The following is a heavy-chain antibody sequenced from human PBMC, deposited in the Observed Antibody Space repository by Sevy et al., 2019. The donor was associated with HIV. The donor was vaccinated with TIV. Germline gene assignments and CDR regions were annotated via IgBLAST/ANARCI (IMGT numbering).Heavy chain of an antibody. J-gene: IGHJ5*02. CDR1: GGSISSSSYY. D-gene: IGHD1-1*01. CDR3: ARQGGTEGYNP. Sequence: SETLSITCTVSGGSISSSSYYWGWIRQPPGKGLEWIGSIYYSGSTYYNPSLKSRVTISVDTSKNQFSLKLSSVTAADTAVYYCARQGGTEGYNPWGQGTLVTVSS. V-gene: IGHV4-39*01. CDR2: IYYSGST.